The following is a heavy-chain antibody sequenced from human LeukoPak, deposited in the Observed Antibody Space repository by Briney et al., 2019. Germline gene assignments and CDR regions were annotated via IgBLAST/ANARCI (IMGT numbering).Heavy chain of an antibody. Sequence: PGRSLRLSCAASGFTFDDYAMHWVRQAPGKGLEWVSGISWNSGSIGYADSVKGRFTISRDNAKNSLYLQMNSLRAEDTALYYCAKDMESSIAVALFDYWGQGTLVTVSS. D-gene: IGHD6-19*01. V-gene: IGHV3-9*01. CDR1: GFTFDDYA. J-gene: IGHJ4*02. CDR3: AKDMESSIAVALFDY. CDR2: ISWNSGSI.